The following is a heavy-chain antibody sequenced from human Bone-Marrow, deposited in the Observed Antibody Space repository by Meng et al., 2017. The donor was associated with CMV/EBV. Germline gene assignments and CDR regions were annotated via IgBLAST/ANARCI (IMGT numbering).Heavy chain of an antibody. CDR1: GFTFSDYY. CDR3: TRYSGYVDTAIGLAKDY. CDR2: ISSSGSTI. J-gene: IGHJ4*02. Sequence: GESLKISCAASGFTFSDYYMSWIRQAPGKGLEWVSYISSSGSTIYYADSVKGRFTISRDNAKNSLYLQMISLRAEDTAVYYCTRYSGYVDTAIGLAKDYWGQGTLVTVSS. D-gene: IGHD5-18*01. V-gene: IGHV3-11*04.